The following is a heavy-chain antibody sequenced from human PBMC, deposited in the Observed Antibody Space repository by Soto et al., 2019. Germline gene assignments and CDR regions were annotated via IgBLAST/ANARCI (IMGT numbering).Heavy chain of an antibody. CDR1: GYTFTSYY. D-gene: IGHD3-22*01. Sequence: GASVKVSCKASGYTFTSYYMHWVRQAPGQGLEWMGIINPSGGSTSYAQKFQGRVTMTRDTSTSTVYMELSSLRSEDTAVYYCARGYGPITMTPTVRYFDYWGQGTLVTVSS. V-gene: IGHV1-46*01. CDR2: INPSGGST. CDR3: ARGYGPITMTPTVRYFDY. J-gene: IGHJ4*02.